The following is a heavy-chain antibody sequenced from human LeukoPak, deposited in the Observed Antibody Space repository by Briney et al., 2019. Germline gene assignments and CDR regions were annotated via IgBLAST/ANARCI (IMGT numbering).Heavy chain of an antibody. D-gene: IGHD3-16*01. CDR2: IYDSGST. Sequence: SETLSLTCTVSGGSIRSSYYYWGWIRQPPGKGLEWIGSIYDSGSTYYNPSLKSRVTISVDTSKNQFSLKLNSVTAADTAVYYCASWGSGYQLQAYYFDYWGQGTLVTVSS. J-gene: IGHJ4*02. CDR1: GGSIRSSYYY. CDR3: ASWGSGYQLQAYYFDY. V-gene: IGHV4-39*01.